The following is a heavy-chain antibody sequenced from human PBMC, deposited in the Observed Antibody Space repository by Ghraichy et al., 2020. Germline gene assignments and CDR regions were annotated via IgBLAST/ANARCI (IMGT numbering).Heavy chain of an antibody. CDR3: ARDLVTIFGVAILSFDY. J-gene: IGHJ4*02. CDR2: ISSSSSTI. Sequence: GGSLRLSCAASGFTFSSYSMNWVRQAPGKGLEWVSYISSSSSTIYYADSVKGRFTISRDNAKNSLYLQMNSLRDEDTAVYYCARDLVTIFGVAILSFDYWGQGTLVTVSS. D-gene: IGHD3-3*01. V-gene: IGHV3-48*02. CDR1: GFTFSSYS.